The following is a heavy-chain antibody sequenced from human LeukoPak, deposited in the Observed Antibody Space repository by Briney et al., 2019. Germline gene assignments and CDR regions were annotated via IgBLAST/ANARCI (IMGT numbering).Heavy chain of an antibody. CDR3: ARELNGAFDP. Sequence: PGRSLRLSCAASGFTFSSYGMHWVRQAPGKGLEWVAVISYDGSNKYYADSVKGRFTISRDNSKNTLYLQMNSLRAEDTAVYYCARELNGAFDPWGQGTLVTVSS. D-gene: IGHD1-1*01. CDR2: ISYDGSNK. J-gene: IGHJ5*02. CDR1: GFTFSSYG. V-gene: IGHV3-30*03.